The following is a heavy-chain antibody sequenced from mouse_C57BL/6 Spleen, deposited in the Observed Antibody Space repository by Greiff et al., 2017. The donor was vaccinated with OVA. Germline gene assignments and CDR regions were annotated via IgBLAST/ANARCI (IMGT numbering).Heavy chain of an antibody. J-gene: IGHJ4*01. V-gene: IGHV1-66*01. Sequence: QVQLQQSGPELVKPGASVKISCKASGYSFTSYYIHWVKQRPGQGLEWIGWIYTGCGITKYNEKFKGKATLTADTSSSTAYMQLSSLTTEDSAVDYYAARAWDVAMDYWGQGTSVTVAS. CDR1: GYSFTSYY. CDR3: AARAWDVAMDY. D-gene: IGHD4-1*01. CDR2: IYTGCGIT.